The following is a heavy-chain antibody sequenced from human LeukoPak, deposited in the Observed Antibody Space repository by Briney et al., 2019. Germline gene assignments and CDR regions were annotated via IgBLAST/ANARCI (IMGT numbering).Heavy chain of an antibody. V-gene: IGHV1-69*06. Sequence: SVKVSCKASGGTFSSYAISWVRQAPGQGLEWMGGIIPIFGTANYAQKFQSRVTITADKSTSTAYMELSSLRSEDTAVYYCARGGEAAALIGTGEGEAQNLDYWDQGTLVTVSS. CDR1: GGTFSSYA. J-gene: IGHJ4*02. D-gene: IGHD6-13*01. CDR2: IIPIFGTA. CDR3: ARGGEAAALIGTGEGEAQNLDY.